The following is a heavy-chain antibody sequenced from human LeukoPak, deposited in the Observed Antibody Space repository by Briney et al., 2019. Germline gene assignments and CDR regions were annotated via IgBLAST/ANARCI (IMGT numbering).Heavy chain of an antibody. CDR2: IYPGDSDT. CDR1: EYDFPSYW. CDR3: ARPRALYTREYYFDY. V-gene: IGHV5-51*01. D-gene: IGHD3-16*01. Sequence: GESLKILCKGSEYDFPSYWIGWVRQMPGEGLEGMGIIYPGDSDTRYSPSFQGQVTISVDRSISTAYLQWSSLKASDTAMYYCARPRALYTREYYFDYWGQGTLVTVSS. J-gene: IGHJ4*02.